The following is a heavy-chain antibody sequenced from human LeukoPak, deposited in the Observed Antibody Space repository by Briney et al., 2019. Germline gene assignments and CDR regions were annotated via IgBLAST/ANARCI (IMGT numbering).Heavy chain of an antibody. V-gene: IGHV4-59*08. CDR1: GGSISSYY. J-gene: IGHJ4*02. Sequence: SETLSLTCTVSGGSISSYYWSWIRQPPGKGLEWIGYIYYSGSTNCNPSLKSRVTISVDTSKNQFSLKLSSVTAADTAVYYCAKGGDGYTKNYFDYWGQGTLVTVSS. D-gene: IGHD5-24*01. CDR3: AKGGDGYTKNYFDY. CDR2: IYYSGST.